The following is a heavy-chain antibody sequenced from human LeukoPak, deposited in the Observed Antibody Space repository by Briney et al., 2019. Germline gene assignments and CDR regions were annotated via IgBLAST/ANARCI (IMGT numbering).Heavy chain of an antibody. Sequence: SETLSLTCTVSGDSINNYYWNWIRQPPGKGLEWIGYVYDNGGTNYNPSLKSRVTISIGTSKTQFSLKLSSVTAADTAVYYCARRTGTSVDWGQGTLVTVSS. D-gene: IGHD1-1*01. J-gene: IGHJ4*02. CDR3: ARRTGTSVD. CDR2: VYDNGGT. V-gene: IGHV4-59*01. CDR1: GDSINNYY.